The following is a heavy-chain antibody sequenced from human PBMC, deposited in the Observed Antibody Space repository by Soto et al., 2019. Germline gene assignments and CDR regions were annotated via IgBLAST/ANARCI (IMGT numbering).Heavy chain of an antibody. V-gene: IGHV3-23*01. CDR3: AHCSGGSCYSRSFAF. D-gene: IGHD2-15*01. Sequence: GVFMRLCYDTSGGNFIGYSMAWISQAPGKGLEWVSAISGSGTTTFYTDSVQGRFTISRDNSLSTLYLHMNSLRAEDTALYFCAHCSGGSCYSRSFAFWGQGTMVTVSS. CDR1: GGNFIGYS. CDR2: ISGSGTTT. J-gene: IGHJ3*01.